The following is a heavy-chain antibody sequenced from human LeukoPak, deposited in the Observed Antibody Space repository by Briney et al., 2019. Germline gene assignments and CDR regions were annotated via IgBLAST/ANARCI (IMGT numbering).Heavy chain of an antibody. V-gene: IGHV4-34*01. CDR2: IHNSGTT. D-gene: IGHD2/OR15-2a*01. Sequence: SETLSLTCAVSGGPFSGYFWSWIRQSSGKGLEWIGEIHNSGTTNYNPSLNSRVTISKDTSKNQFYLNLSSVTAADTAVYYCARRYYYNVGSFPFDFWGQGTLVTVSS. CDR1: GGPFSGYF. J-gene: IGHJ4*02. CDR3: ARRYYYNVGSFPFDF.